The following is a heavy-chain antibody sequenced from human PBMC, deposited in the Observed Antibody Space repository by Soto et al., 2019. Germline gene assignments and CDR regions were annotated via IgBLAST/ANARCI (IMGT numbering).Heavy chain of an antibody. J-gene: IGHJ4*02. CDR3: ARLVYDTRLNYMYCDF. CDR2: IFHDGTA. CDR1: GVSISSGNW. Sequence: PAETLSLTCAVSGVSISSGNWWTWVRQSPQRGLEYIGEIFHDGTANYYPSFERRVAISVDTSKNQFSLKLTSVTAADTAIYFCARLVYDTRLNYMYCDFWGQGTLVTVSS. V-gene: IGHV4-4*01. D-gene: IGHD3-10*01.